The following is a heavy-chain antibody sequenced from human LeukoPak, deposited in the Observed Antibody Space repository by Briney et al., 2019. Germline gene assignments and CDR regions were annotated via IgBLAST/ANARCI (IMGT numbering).Heavy chain of an antibody. J-gene: IGHJ4*02. CDR2: ISAYDGNT. Sequence: ASVKASCKASGYSFTSYGFSWVRQAPGQGLEWMGWISAYDGNTNYAQKVHDRVTMTTDSPTSTAYMELRSLRSDDTAVYYCAKMGASSGYSPIDYWGQGTLVTVSS. CDR1: GYSFTSYG. CDR3: AKMGASSGYSPIDY. D-gene: IGHD3-22*01. V-gene: IGHV1-18*01.